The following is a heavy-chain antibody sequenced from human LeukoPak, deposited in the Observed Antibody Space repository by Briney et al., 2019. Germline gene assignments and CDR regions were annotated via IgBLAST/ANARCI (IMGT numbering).Heavy chain of an antibody. V-gene: IGHV3-9*01. CDR1: GFTFDDYA. CDR2: ISWNSGTI. J-gene: IGHJ6*03. Sequence: GGSLRLSCAASGFTFDDYAMHWVRQAPGKGLEWVSGISWNSGTIGYADSVKGRFTISRDNSKNTLYLQMNSLRAEDTAVYYCAKDGRSLVVPAARRYYYYYMDVWGKGTTVTISS. D-gene: IGHD2-2*01. CDR3: AKDGRSLVVPAARRYYYYYMDV.